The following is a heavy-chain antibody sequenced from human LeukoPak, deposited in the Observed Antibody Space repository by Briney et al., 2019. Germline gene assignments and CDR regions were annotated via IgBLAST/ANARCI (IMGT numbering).Heavy chain of an antibody. CDR1: GAPRSSSY. V-gene: IGHV4-59*01. CDR3: AREEMASGYYFDY. CDR2: SYYSGTT. J-gene: IGHJ4*02. D-gene: IGHD5-24*01. Sequence: SETLSLTCSVSGAPRSSSYWSWIRQPPGKGLEWIGYSYYSGTTNYNPSLKSRVTISVDTPKNQFSLKLTSVTAADTAIYYCAREEMASGYYFDYWGQGALVTVSS.